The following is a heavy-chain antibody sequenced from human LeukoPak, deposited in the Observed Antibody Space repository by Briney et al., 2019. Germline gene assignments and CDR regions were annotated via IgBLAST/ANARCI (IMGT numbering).Heavy chain of an antibody. V-gene: IGHV3-30*04. CDR2: ISYDGSSK. J-gene: IGHJ4*02. D-gene: IGHD4-17*01. Sequence: PGGSLRLSCAASGFTFSSYAMHWVRQAPGKGLEWVAIISYDGSSKYYVDSVKDRFTISRDNSKNTLYLQMSSLRPEDTAVYYCALTDYGDYWGQGTLVTVSS. CDR3: ALTDYGDY. CDR1: GFTFSSYA.